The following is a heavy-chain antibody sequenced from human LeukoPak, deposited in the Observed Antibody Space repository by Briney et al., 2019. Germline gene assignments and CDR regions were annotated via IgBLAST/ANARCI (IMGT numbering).Heavy chain of an antibody. CDR1: GYTFTSYG. V-gene: IGHV1-18*04. CDR2: ISTDNDNT. Sequence: ASVKVSCKASGYTFTSYGIIWVRQAPGQGLEWMGWISTDNDNTHYTQKFQGRVTMTTDTSTYTAYMELRSLTSDDTAVYYCARERYCGDSCHGNFDYWGQGTLVTVSS. J-gene: IGHJ4*02. D-gene: IGHD2-15*01. CDR3: ARERYCGDSCHGNFDY.